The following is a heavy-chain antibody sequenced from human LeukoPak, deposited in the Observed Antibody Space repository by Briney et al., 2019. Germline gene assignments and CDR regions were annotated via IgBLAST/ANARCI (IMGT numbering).Heavy chain of an antibody. CDR2: ISPRSNSI. Sequence: GSLRLSCTASGFTFSSYAMTWVRQAPGKGLEWISAISPRSNSIYYSDSVRGRFTVSRDNSKNTLYLQMNRLTAEDTAVYYCAKASSSGWYYFDYWGQGTLVTVSS. V-gene: IGHV3-23*01. J-gene: IGHJ4*02. D-gene: IGHD6-19*01. CDR3: AKASSSGWYYFDY. CDR1: GFTFSSYA.